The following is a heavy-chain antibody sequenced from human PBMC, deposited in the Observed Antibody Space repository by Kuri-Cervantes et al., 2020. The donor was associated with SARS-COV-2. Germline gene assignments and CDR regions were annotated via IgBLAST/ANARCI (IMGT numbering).Heavy chain of an antibody. CDR2: IIPILGTA. V-gene: IGHV1-69*08. J-gene: IGHJ4*02. CDR3: ARGLGDPSSGYFDY. Sequence: SVKVSCKASGYTFTGYYMHWVRQAPGQGLEWMGRIIPILGTANYAQKFQGRVTITADKSTSTAYMELSSLRSEDTAVYYCARGLGDPSSGYFDYWGQGTLVTVSS. CDR1: GYTFTGYY. D-gene: IGHD3-16*01.